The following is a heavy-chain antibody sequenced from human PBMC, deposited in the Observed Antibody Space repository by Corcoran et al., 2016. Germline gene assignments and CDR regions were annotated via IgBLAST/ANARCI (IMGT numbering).Heavy chain of an antibody. V-gene: IGHV3-7*03. CDR3: ARDATMVRGLYYYYYYGMDV. J-gene: IGHJ6*02. Sequence: EVQLVESGGGLVQPGGSLRLSCAASGFTFSSYWMSWVRQAPGKGLEWVANIKQDGSEKYYVDSVKGRFTISRDNAKNSLYLQMNSLRAEDTAMYYCARDATMVRGLYYYYYYGMDVWGQGTTVTVSS. D-gene: IGHD3-10*01. CDR2: IKQDGSEK. CDR1: GFTFSSYW.